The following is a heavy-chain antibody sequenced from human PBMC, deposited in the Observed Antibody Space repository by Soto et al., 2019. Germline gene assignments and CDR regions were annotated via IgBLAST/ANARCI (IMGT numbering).Heavy chain of an antibody. V-gene: IGHV1-69*01. CDR2: IIPIFGTA. Sequence: QVQLVQSGAEVKKPGSSVKVSCKASGGTFSSYAISWVGQAPGQGLEWMGGIIPIFGTANYAQKFQGRVTITADESTSTAYMELSSLRSEDTAVYYCATRHGIWGLRWYTTAYGMDVWGQGTTVTVSS. D-gene: IGHD4-17*01. CDR1: GGTFSSYA. J-gene: IGHJ6*02. CDR3: ATRHGIWGLRWYTTAYGMDV.